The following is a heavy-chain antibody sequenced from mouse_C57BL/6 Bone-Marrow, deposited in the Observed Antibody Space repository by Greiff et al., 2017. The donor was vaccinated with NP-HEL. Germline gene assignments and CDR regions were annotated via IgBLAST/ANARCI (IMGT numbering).Heavy chain of an antibody. J-gene: IGHJ4*01. Sequence: EVKLVESGGGLVKPGGSLKLSCAASGFTFSDYGMHWVRQAPEKGLEWVAYISSGSSTIYYADTVKGRFTISRDNAKNTLFLQLTSLRSVDTAMYYCARRAMDYWGQGTSVTVSS. CDR2: ISSGSSTI. CDR1: GFTFSDYG. V-gene: IGHV5-17*01. CDR3: ARRAMDY.